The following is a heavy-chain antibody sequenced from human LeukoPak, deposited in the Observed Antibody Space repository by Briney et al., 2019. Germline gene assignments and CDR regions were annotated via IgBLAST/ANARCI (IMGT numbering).Heavy chain of an antibody. D-gene: IGHD3-3*01. CDR2: IYSGGST. CDR3: ASQANHDFWSANDY. CDR1: GFTVSSKY. Sequence: PGGSLRLSCAASGFTVSSKYMNWVRQAPGKGLEWVSLIYSGGSTYYADSVKGRFTISRANSNNTLYLQMNSLRAEDTAVYYCASQANHDFWSANDYWGQGTLVTVSS. J-gene: IGHJ4*02. V-gene: IGHV3-53*01.